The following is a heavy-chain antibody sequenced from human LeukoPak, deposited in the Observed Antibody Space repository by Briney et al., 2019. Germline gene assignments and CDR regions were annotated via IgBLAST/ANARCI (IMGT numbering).Heavy chain of an antibody. V-gene: IGHV4-59*08. CDR3: TRRSRMTTIDAFDI. CDR2: IYYSGST. D-gene: IGHD5-24*01. Sequence: SETLSLTCTVSGGSISSYYWSWIRQPPGKGLEWIGYIYYSGSTNYNPSLKSRVTISVDTSKNQFFLKLSSVTAADTAVYYCTRRSRMTTIDAFDIWGQGTMVTVSS. CDR1: GGSISSYY. J-gene: IGHJ3*02.